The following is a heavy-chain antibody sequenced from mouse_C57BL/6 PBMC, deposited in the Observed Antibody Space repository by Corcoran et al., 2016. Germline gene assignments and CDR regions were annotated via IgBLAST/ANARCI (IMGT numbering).Heavy chain of an antibody. CDR3: AREDYYGTNWDGDYYAMDY. J-gene: IGHJ4*01. V-gene: IGHV14-3*01. Sequence: EVQLQQSVAELVRPGASVKLSCTASGFNIKNTYMHWVKQRPEQGLEWIGRIDPANGNTKYAPKFQGKATITADTSSNTAYLQLSSLTSEDTASYYCAREDYYGTNWDGDYYAMDYWGQGTSVTVSS. CDR2: IDPANGNT. D-gene: IGHD2-1*01. CDR1: GFNIKNTY.